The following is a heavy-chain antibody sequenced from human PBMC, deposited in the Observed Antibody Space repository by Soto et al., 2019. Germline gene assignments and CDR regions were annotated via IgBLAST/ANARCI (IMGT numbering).Heavy chain of an antibody. CDR3: ARVSGGSSLPGEYYYFDY. CDR2: IWYDGSNK. D-gene: IGHD2-15*01. V-gene: IGHV3-33*01. J-gene: IGHJ4*02. CDR1: GFTFSSYG. Sequence: GGSLRLSCAASGFTFSSYGMHWVRQAPGKGLEWVAVIWYDGSNKYYADSVKGRFTISRDNSKNTLYLQMNSLRAEDTAVYYCARVSGGSSLPGEYYYFDYWGQGTLVTVSS.